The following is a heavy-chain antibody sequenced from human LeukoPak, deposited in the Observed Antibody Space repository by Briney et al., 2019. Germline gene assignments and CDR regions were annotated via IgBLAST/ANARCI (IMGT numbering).Heavy chain of an antibody. J-gene: IGHJ4*02. CDR2: IGGNSYYT. V-gene: IGHV3-11*06. CDR3: ARDYCGGDCYYFDY. Sequence: PGGSLRLSCAASGFTFSDYYMSWIRQTPEKGLEWVSYIGGNSYYTNYADSVKGRFTISRDNAKNSLYLQMNSLRAEDTAVYYCARDYCGGDCYYFDYWGQGTLVSVSS. D-gene: IGHD2-21*02. CDR1: GFTFSDYY.